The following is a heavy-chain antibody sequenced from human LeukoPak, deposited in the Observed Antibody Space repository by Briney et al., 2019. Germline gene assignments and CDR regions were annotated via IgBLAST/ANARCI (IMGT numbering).Heavy chain of an antibody. CDR3: ASVLDYYGSGSYLNWFDP. CDR2: IYYSGST. J-gene: IGHJ5*02. CDR1: GGSISSSSYY. D-gene: IGHD3-10*01. Sequence: SETLPLTCTVSGGSISSSSYYWGWIRQPPGKGLEWIGSIYYSGSTYYNPSLKSRVTISVDTSKNQFSLKLSSVTAAGTAVYYCASVLDYYGSGSYLNWFDPWGQGTLVTVSS. V-gene: IGHV4-39*01.